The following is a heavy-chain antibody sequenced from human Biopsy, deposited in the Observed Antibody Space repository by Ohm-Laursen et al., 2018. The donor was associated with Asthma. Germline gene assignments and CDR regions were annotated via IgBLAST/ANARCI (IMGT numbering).Heavy chain of an antibody. Sequence: SLRLSCAASGITFGDYAVTWFRQAPGKGVEWVGFLGGNPSGGATDYAASVKGRFTISRDESGSIAYLQMNSLKTDDTAVYYCARGSVPYNSSPRRFDLWGQGTLVSVSS. CDR2: LGGNPSGGAT. CDR3: ARGSVPYNSSPRRFDL. D-gene: IGHD6-13*01. J-gene: IGHJ5*02. V-gene: IGHV3-49*03. CDR1: GITFGDYA.